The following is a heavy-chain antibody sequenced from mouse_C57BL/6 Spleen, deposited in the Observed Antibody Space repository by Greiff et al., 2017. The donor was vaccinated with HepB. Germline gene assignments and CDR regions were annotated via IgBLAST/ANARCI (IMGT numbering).Heavy chain of an antibody. J-gene: IGHJ3*01. D-gene: IGHD2-4*01. CDR3: ARPYDYATWFAY. CDR1: GYTFTDYY. V-gene: IGHV1-75*01. CDR2: IFPGSGST. Sequence: VQRVESGPELVKPGASVKISCKASGYTFTDYYINWVKQRPGQGLEWIGWIFPGSGSTYYNEKFKGKATLTVDKSSSTAYMLLSSLTSEDSAVYFCARPYDYATWFAYWGQGTLVTVSA.